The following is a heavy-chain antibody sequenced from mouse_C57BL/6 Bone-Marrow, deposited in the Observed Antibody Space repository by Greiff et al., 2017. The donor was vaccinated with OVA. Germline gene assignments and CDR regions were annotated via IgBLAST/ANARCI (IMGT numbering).Heavy chain of an antibody. V-gene: IGHV5-6*01. D-gene: IGHD4-1*01. CDR3: ARHWDVYFDY. J-gene: IGHJ2*01. CDR2: ISSGGSYT. CDR1: GFTFSSYG. Sequence: EVQGVESGGDLVKPGGSLKLSCAASGFTFSSYGMSWVRQTPDKRLEWVATISSGGSYTYYPDSVKGRFTISRDNAKNTLYLQMSSLKSEDTAMYYCARHWDVYFDYWGQGTTLTVSS.